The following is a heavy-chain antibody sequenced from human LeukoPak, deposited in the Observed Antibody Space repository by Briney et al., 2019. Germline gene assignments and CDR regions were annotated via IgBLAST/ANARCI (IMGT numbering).Heavy chain of an antibody. CDR3: ARGSPGIAVAGTVGFDY. Sequence: ASVKVSCKASGYTFTSYGISWVRQAPGQGLEWMGGIIPIFGTANYAQKFQGRVTITADESTSTAYMELSSLRSEDTAVYYCARGSPGIAVAGTVGFDYWGQGTLVTVSS. J-gene: IGHJ4*02. D-gene: IGHD6-19*01. CDR1: GYTFTSYG. V-gene: IGHV1-69*13. CDR2: IIPIFGTA.